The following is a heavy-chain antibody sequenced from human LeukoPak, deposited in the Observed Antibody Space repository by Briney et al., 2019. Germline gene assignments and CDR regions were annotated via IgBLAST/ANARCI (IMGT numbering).Heavy chain of an antibody. CDR2: IIRLLDMT. CDR1: GGTFKNYA. D-gene: IGHD3-10*01. V-gene: IGHV1-69*04. CDR3: ARSLSHYYYMDV. J-gene: IGHJ6*03. Sequence: GASVKVSCKASGGTFKNYAISWVRQAPGQGLEWMGRIIRLLDMTNYAQKFQGRVTITTDESTSTAYMELSSLRSEDTAVYYCARSLSHYYYMDVWGKGTTVTVSS.